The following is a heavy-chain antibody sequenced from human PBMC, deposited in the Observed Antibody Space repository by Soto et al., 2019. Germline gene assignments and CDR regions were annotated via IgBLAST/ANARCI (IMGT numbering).Heavy chain of an antibody. D-gene: IGHD6-13*01. Sequence: SETLSLTCTVSGGSVSSGSYYWSWIRQPPGKGLEWIGYIYYSGSTNYNPSLKSRVTISVDTSKNQFSLKLSSVTAADTAVYYCARDLGLSRMGFRQLVQNYYYGMDVWGQGTTVTVSS. J-gene: IGHJ6*02. V-gene: IGHV4-61*01. CDR1: GGSVSSGSYY. CDR2: IYYSGST. CDR3: ARDLGLSRMGFRQLVQNYYYGMDV.